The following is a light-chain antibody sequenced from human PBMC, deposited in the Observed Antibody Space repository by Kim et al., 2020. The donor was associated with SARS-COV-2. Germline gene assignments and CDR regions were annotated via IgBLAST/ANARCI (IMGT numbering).Light chain of an antibody. J-gene: IGLJ2*01. CDR1: SSDVGGYNY. CDR2: DVS. V-gene: IGLV2-14*03. Sequence: GQSITISCTGTSSDVGGYNYVSWYQQHPGQAPKLLIYDVSNRPSGVSNRFSGSKSGNTPSLTISGLQAEDEADYYCSSYTSSSTQVFGGGTQLTVL. CDR3: SSYTSSSTQV.